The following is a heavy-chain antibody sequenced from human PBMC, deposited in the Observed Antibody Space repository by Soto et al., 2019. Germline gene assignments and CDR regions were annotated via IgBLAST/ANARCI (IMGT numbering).Heavy chain of an antibody. Sequence: EVRLLESGGGLVQPRGSLRLSCAASGFTFSSYAMGWVRQAPGKGLEWVSGIDGSGGDTSFADSVKGRFTISRDNSENTLYLHMNRLRAEDTARYYCAKEIVAAACVDTSPFDFWGQGTLVTVSS. D-gene: IGHD2-15*01. CDR1: GFTFSSYA. J-gene: IGHJ4*02. CDR2: IDGSGGDT. CDR3: AKEIVAAACVDTSPFDF. V-gene: IGHV3-23*01.